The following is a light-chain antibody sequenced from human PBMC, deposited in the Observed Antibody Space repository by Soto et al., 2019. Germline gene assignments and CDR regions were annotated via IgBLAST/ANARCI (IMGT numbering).Light chain of an antibody. CDR3: QQSYSTPIT. CDR1: QSISNY. Sequence: DIQVTQSPSSLSASVGDRVTITCRASQSISNYLNWYQQKPGKAPKLLIFAASSLQSGVPSRFSGSGSGTDFTLTISSLQPEDFATYYCQQSYSTPITFGQGTRLEMK. J-gene: IGKJ5*01. V-gene: IGKV1-39*01. CDR2: AAS.